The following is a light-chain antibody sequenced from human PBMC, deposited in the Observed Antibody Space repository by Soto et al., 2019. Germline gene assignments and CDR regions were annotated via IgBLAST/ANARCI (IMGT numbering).Light chain of an antibody. CDR3: QQYNNWPWT. J-gene: IGKJ5*01. Sequence: EIVMTQSPATLSVSPGERATLSCRASQSVSTNLAWYQHKPGQAPRLLIYGASTRATGIPARFSGSGSGTEFTLTISSLQSEDFAVYYCQQYNNWPWTFGQGTLLEI. CDR2: GAS. CDR1: QSVSTN. V-gene: IGKV3-15*01.